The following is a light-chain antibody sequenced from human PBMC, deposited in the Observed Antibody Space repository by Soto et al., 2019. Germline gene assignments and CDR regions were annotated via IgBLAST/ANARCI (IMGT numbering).Light chain of an antibody. CDR2: EAS. V-gene: IGKV1-5*03. J-gene: IGKJ2*01. CDR3: QQDNSYSPYS. CDR1: QSISSW. Sequence: DIQMTQSPSTLSASVGDRVTITCRASQSISSWLAWYQQKPGKDPQLLIYEASILESGVPSRFSGSESGPEFTLTISSLQPDDFATYYCQQDNSYSPYSFGQGTKLEIK.